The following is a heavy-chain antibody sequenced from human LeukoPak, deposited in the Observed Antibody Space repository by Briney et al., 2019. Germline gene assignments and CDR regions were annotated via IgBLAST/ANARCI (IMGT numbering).Heavy chain of an antibody. CDR1: GFTFSSYS. V-gene: IGHV3-21*01. CDR2: ISSSSSYI. CDR3: ARDRGPWFGGYYFDY. J-gene: IGHJ4*02. Sequence: GGSLRLSCAASGFTFSSYSMNWVRQAPGKGLEWVSSISSSSSYIYYADSVKGRFTISRDNAKNSLYLQMNSLRAEDTAVYYCARDRGPWFGGYYFDYWGQGTLVTVSS. D-gene: IGHD3-10*01.